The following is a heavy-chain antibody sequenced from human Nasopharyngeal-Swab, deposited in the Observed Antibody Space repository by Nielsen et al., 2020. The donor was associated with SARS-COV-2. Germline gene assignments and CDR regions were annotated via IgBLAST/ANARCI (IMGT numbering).Heavy chain of an antibody. Sequence: GGSLRLSCEASGFSFSRYTMSWVRQAPEKGLDWVSYISSSSSSLQYADSVKGRFTMSRDNAKNSVYLQMNSLSAEDTGVYYCARVASPYGFDVWGQGTTVTVSS. J-gene: IGHJ6*02. CDR3: ARVASPYGFDV. CDR2: ISSSSSSL. V-gene: IGHV3-48*01. CDR1: GFSFSRYT.